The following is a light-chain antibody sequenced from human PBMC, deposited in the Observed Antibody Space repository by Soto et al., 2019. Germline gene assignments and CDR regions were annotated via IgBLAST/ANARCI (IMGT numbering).Light chain of an antibody. V-gene: IGKV1-39*01. J-gene: IGKJ4*01. Sequence: DIQMTQSPSSLSASVGDRVSITCPASQSISMFLNWYQQKPGTAPKLLIYAASSLEGGVPSRFSGSGSGTDFTLTISSLQPEDFATYFCQQSFSSPLTFGGGTKVEI. CDR1: QSISMF. CDR3: QQSFSSPLT. CDR2: AAS.